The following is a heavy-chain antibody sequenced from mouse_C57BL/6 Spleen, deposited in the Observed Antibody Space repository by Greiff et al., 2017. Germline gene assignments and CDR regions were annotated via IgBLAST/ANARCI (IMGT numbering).Heavy chain of an antibody. CDR2: INPNNGGT. V-gene: IGHV1-26*01. CDR3: ARREDYAAWFAY. J-gene: IGHJ3*01. CDR1: GYTFTDYY. Sequence: VQLQQSGPELVKPGASVKISCKASGYTFTDYYMNWVKQSHGKSLEWIGDINPNNGGTSYNQKFKGKATLTVDKSSSTAYMELRSLTSEDSAVYYCARREDYAAWFAYWGQGTLVTVSA. D-gene: IGHD2-4*01.